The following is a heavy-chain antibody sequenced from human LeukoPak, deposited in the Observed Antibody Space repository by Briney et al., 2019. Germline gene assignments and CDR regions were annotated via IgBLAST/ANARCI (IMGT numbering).Heavy chain of an antibody. V-gene: IGHV4-39*01. CDR1: GGSISSSSNY. CDR2: IYYSGST. CDR3: ARRTPSNWNDGHAFDI. Sequence: PSETLSLTCTVSGGSISSSSNYWGWIRQPPGEGLEWIWSIYYSGSTYYNPSLKSRVTISVDTSKNQFSLKLSSVTAADTAVYFCARRTPSNWNDGHAFDIWGQGTMVTVSS. J-gene: IGHJ3*02. D-gene: IGHD1-20*01.